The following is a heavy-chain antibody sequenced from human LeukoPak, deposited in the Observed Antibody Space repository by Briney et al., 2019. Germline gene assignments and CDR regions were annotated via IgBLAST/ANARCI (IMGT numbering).Heavy chain of an antibody. CDR1: EGSLGSDS. V-gene: IGHV4-59*08. D-gene: IGHD2-2*01. Sequence: SETLSLTSLAAEGSLGSDSWSWFRQPPGKGLEWIGWISYSGSTTYNPSLKTRVTISLDTSKNQFSLKLSSVTAADTAVYYCARQASCSGTNCYPFDYWGQGTLVTVSS. J-gene: IGHJ4*02. CDR2: ISYSGST. CDR3: ARQASCSGTNCYPFDY.